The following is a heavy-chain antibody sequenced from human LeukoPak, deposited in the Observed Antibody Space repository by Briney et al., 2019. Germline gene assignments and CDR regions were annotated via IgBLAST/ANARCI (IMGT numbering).Heavy chain of an antibody. CDR3: ARDGPDY. Sequence: GGSLRLSCAASGFTFSSYGMHWVRQAPGKGLEWVAVITYDGSNKYYADSVKGRFTISRDNSKNTLYLQMNSLRAEDTAVYYCARDGPDYWGQGTLVTVSS. CDR2: ITYDGSNK. CDR1: GFTFSSYG. V-gene: IGHV3-30*03. J-gene: IGHJ4*02.